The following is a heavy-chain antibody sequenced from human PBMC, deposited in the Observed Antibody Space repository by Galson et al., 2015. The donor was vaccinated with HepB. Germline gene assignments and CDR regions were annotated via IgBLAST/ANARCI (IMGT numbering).Heavy chain of an antibody. CDR1: GFPFSDFP. CDR2: ISYVGGHT. Sequence: SLRLSCAASGFPFSDFPLHWVPQAPGKGLEWVAVISYVGGHTYYADSVKGRFTVSRDSSKNTLYLQMNSLRVEDTATYYCALPFCGGDCSSGDYYLDYWGQGTLVTVSS. V-gene: IGHV3-30-3*01. D-gene: IGHD2-21*02. J-gene: IGHJ4*02. CDR3: ALPFCGGDCSSGDYYLDY.